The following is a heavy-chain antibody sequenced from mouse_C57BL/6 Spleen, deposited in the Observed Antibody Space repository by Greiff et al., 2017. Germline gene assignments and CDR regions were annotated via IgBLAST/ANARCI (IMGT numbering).Heavy chain of an antibody. D-gene: IGHD3-2*02. V-gene: IGHV1-50*01. CDR3: ARSPDSSGPDY. Sequence: QVQLQQPGAELVKPGASVKLSCKASGYTFTSYWMQWVKQRPGQGLEWIGEIDPSDSYTNYNQKFKGKATLTVDTSSSTAYMQLSSLTSEDSAVYYCARSPDSSGPDYWGQGTTLTVAS. J-gene: IGHJ2*01. CDR1: GYTFTSYW. CDR2: IDPSDSYT.